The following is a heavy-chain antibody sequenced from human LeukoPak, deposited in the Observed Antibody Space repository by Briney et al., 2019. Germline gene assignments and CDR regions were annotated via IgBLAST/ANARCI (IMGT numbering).Heavy chain of an antibody. D-gene: IGHD2-15*01. CDR1: GGSFSGYY. CDR3: ARSRVSVGSSHYYYGMDV. V-gene: IGHV4-34*01. CDR2: INHSGST. J-gene: IGHJ6*02. Sequence: SETLSLTCAVYGGSFSGYYWSWIRQPPGKGLEWIGEINHSGSTNYNPSLKSRVTISVDTSKNHFSLKLSSVTAADTAVYYCARSRVSVGSSHYYYGMDVWGQGTTVTVSS.